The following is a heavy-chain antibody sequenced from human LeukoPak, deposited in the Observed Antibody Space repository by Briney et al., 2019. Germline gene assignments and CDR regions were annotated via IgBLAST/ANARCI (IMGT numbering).Heavy chain of an antibody. J-gene: IGHJ4*02. CDR2: INIDGSST. Sequence: PGGSLRLSCAASGFTFSSYAMSWVRQAPGKGPVWVSHINIDGSSTAYADSVKGRFTISRDNAKNTLYLQMNSLRAEDTAVYYCARPRAYDTRDLDYWGQGNLVTVSS. CDR1: GFTFSSYA. CDR3: ARPRAYDTRDLDY. D-gene: IGHD3-22*01. V-gene: IGHV3-74*03.